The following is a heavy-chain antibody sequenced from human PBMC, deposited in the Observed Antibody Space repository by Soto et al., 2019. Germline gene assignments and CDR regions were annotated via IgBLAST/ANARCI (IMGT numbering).Heavy chain of an antibody. CDR3: ARVPRDGYRGGWFAP. D-gene: IGHD5-12*01. J-gene: IGHJ5*02. CDR1: GGTFSSYA. CDR2: IIAIFGTA. V-gene: IGHV1-69*12. Sequence: QVQLVQSGAEVKKPGSSVKVSCKASGGTFSSYAISWVRQAPGQGLEWMGGIIAIFGTANYAQKFQGRVTITADESTSTAYMELSSMRSEDTAVYYCARVPRDGYRGGWFAPWGQGTLVTVSS.